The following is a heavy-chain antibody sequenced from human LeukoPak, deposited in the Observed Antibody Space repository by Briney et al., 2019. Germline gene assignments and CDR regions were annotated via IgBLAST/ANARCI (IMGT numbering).Heavy chain of an antibody. D-gene: IGHD4-17*01. J-gene: IGHJ4*02. CDR2: IYYSGST. V-gene: IGHV4-30-4*01. Sequence: SSETLSLTCTVSGGSISSYYWSWIRQPPGKGLEWIGYIYYSGSTYYNPSLKSRVTISVDTSKNQFSLKLSSVTAADTAVYYCARAVDDYGDYDAPSHGLPFDYWGQGTLVTVSS. CDR3: ARAVDDYGDYDAPSHGLPFDY. CDR1: GGSISSYY.